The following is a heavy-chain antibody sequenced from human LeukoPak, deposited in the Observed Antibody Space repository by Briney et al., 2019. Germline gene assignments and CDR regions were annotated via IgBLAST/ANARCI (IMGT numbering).Heavy chain of an antibody. D-gene: IGHD6-19*01. CDR1: GFTLSSYG. V-gene: IGHV3-23*01. CDR3: AKDLYNSGLWYFDY. J-gene: IGHJ4*02. Sequence: GGSLRLSCAVSGFTLSSYGMSWVRQAPGKGLEWISGIFGSGGSTKYADSVKGRFTISRDTSKNTLYLQMNSLRVEDTAVYYCAKDLYNSGLWYFDYWGQGTLVIVSA. CDR2: IFGSGGST.